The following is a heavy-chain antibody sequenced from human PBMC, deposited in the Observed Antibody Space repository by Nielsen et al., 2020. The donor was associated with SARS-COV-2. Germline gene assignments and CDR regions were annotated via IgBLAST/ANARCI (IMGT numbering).Heavy chain of an antibody. Sequence: GESLKISCKGSGYSFTSYWIGWARQMPGKGLEWMGNIYPGDSDTRYSPSFQGQVTISADKSISTAYLQWSSLKASDTAMYYCARHPGGYSYGFGPDIDYWGQGTLVTVSS. J-gene: IGHJ4*02. CDR3: ARHPGGYSYGFGPDIDY. D-gene: IGHD5-18*01. V-gene: IGHV5-51*01. CDR1: GYSFTSYW. CDR2: IYPGDSDT.